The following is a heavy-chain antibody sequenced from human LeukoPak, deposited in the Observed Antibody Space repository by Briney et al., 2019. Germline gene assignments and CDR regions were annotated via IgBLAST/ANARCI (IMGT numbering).Heavy chain of an antibody. CDR2: ISAYNGNT. CDR1: GYTFTSYG. J-gene: IGHJ6*03. Sequence: ASVKVSCKASGYTFTSYGISWVRQAPGQGLEWMGWISAYNGNTNYAQKLQGRVTMTTDTSTSTAYMELRSLRSDDTAVYYCARGRGYYDRRLAEEYYYYMDVWGKGTTVTVSS. D-gene: IGHD3-22*01. CDR3: ARGRGYYDRRLAEEYYYYMDV. V-gene: IGHV1-18*01.